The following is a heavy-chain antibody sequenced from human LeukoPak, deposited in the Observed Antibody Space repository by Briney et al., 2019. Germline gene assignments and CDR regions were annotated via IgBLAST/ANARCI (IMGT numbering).Heavy chain of an antibody. CDR2: IYYSGST. Sequence: SETLSLTCTVSGDSVSSGSYYWSWVRQPPGKGLEWIGHIYYSGSTNHNPSLKSRVTISVDTSKNQFSLKLNSVTAADTAVYYCARGLAGGSYYYWGQGTLVTVSS. CDR3: ARGLAGGSYYY. J-gene: IGHJ4*02. CDR1: GDSVSSGSYY. V-gene: IGHV4-61*01. D-gene: IGHD1-26*01.